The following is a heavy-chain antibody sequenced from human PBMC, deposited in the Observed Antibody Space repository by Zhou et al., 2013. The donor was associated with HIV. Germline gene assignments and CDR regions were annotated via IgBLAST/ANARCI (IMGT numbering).Heavy chain of an antibody. CDR2: ISSNGGRI. CDR3: ARGGYCTSTSCPDGFDI. CDR1: GFTFSSYA. Sequence: EVQLVESGGGLVQPGGSLRLSCAASGFTFSSYAMHWVRQAPGRGLEYVSGISSNGGRIYYANSVKVRFTISRDNSKNTLYLRMGSLRSEDMAVYYCARGGYCTSTSCPDGFDIWGQGTTVTVSS. J-gene: IGHJ3*02. V-gene: IGHV3-64*01. D-gene: IGHD2-2*01.